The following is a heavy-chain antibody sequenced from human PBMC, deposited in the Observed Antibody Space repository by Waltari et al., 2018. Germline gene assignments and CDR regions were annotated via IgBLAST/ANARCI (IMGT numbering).Heavy chain of an antibody. CDR2: VHNGGDYK. J-gene: IGHJ5*02. CDR1: GFSFDEYR. Sequence: VRLVESGGGRVEPGESLRLSCVGSGFSFDEYRRNWVRQAPGKGLEGVSSVHNGGDYKGYADSVEGRFTISRDNDKNTLYLQMNDLRVDDTAIYYCARGKAFDPWGQGTRVNVSS. V-gene: IGHV3-21*06. CDR3: ARGKAFDP.